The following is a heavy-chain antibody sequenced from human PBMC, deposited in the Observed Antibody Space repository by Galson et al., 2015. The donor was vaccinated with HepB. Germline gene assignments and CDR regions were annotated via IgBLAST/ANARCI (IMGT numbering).Heavy chain of an antibody. J-gene: IGHJ2*01. CDR1: GFTFSSYG. CDR3: AKETGGDRDGYWYFDL. Sequence: SLRLSCAASGFTFSSYGMHWVRQAPGKGLEWVAVISYDGSNKYYADSVKGRFTISRDNSKNTLYLQMNSLRAEDTAVYYCAKETGGDRDGYWYFDLWGRGTLVTVSS. CDR2: ISYDGSNK. D-gene: IGHD3-16*01. V-gene: IGHV3-30*18.